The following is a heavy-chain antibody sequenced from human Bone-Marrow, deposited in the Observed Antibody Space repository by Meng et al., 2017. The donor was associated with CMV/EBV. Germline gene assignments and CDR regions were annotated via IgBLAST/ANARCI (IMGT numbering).Heavy chain of an antibody. CDR3: ARVPGQEYYYYYGMDV. Sequence: SETLSLTYTVSGGSISSYYWSWIRQPPGKGLEWIGYIYYSGSTNYNPSLKSRVTISVDTSKSQFSLKPSSVTAADTAVYYCARVPGQEYYYYYGMDVWGQGTTVTVSS. V-gene: IGHV4-59*01. J-gene: IGHJ6*02. CDR1: GGSISSYY. D-gene: IGHD3-10*01. CDR2: IYYSGST.